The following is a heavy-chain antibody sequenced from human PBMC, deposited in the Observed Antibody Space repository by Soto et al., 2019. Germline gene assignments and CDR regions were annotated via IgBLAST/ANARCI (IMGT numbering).Heavy chain of an antibody. CDR1: GYSFTSYC. Sequence: GESLKISCKGSGYSFTSYCISWLRQMPVKGLEWMCRMDHSDSYTTYSPSFQGHVTISADQSISTAYLQVSSLKASDTAMYYCARHLYSAYDSTWGYYSMDLWGQGTTVTVSS. CDR3: ARHLYSAYDSTWGYYSMDL. V-gene: IGHV5-10-1*01. D-gene: IGHD5-12*01. J-gene: IGHJ6*02. CDR2: MDHSDSYT.